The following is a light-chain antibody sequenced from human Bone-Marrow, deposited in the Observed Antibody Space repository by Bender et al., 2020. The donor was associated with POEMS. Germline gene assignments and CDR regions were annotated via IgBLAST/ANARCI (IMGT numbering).Light chain of an antibody. Sequence: QSVLTQPPSVSEAPGQTVTISCTGSSSNIGAHYDVHWYQQLPGKAPKLLIYGNDKRPLGVPDRFSGSKSGTSASLAISDIQSEDEGDYYCSSWEDSLSGWVFGGGTKLTVL. CDR3: SSWEDSLSGWV. CDR2: GND. V-gene: IGLV1-40*01. CDR1: SSNIGAHYD. J-gene: IGLJ3*02.